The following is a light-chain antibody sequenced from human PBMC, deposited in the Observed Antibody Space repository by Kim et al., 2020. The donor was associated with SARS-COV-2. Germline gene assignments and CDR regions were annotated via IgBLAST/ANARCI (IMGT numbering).Light chain of an antibody. J-gene: IGLJ1*01. CDR3: QSYDSSLSGYV. V-gene: IGLV1-40*01. CDR1: SSNIGAGYD. Sequence: SCTVRSSNIGAGYDVHWYQQLPRTAPKLLISGNSNRPSGVPDRVSGSKSGTSASLAITGLQAEDEADYYCQSYDSSLSGYVFGTGTKVTVL. CDR2: GNS.